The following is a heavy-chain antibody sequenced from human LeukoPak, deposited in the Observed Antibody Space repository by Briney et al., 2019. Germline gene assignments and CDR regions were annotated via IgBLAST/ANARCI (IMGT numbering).Heavy chain of an antibody. CDR2: IYHSGST. CDR3: ARGENYGGNSAY. D-gene: IGHD4-23*01. Sequence: SETLSLTCTVSGYSISSGYYWGWIRQPPGKGLEWIGSIYHSGSTYYNPSLKSRVTISVDTPKNQFSLKLSSVTAADTAVYYCARGENYGGNSAYWGQGTLVTVSS. J-gene: IGHJ4*02. CDR1: GYSISSGYY. V-gene: IGHV4-38-2*02.